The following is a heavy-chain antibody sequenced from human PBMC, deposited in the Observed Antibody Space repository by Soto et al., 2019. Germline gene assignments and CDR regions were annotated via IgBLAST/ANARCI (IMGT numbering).Heavy chain of an antibody. V-gene: IGHV4-34*01. CDR3: GRHAPMGVRGVGLDV. J-gene: IGHJ6*02. CDR1: GGFFDTHY. Sequence: QVQLQQWGAGLLEPSETLSLSCAVYGGFFDTHYWSWIRQSPGKGLEWIGEISHSGINNVNPSLKSRVTVSVDLSKNQFSLKLTSVTAADTAVYYCGRHAPMGVRGVGLDVWGQGTTVTVSS. D-gene: IGHD3-10*01. CDR2: ISHSGIN.